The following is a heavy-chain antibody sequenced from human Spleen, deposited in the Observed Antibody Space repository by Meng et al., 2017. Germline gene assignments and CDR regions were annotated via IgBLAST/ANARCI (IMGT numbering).Heavy chain of an antibody. Sequence: VRMVESGVGVVKPGGYLRLSCAASGFTFSDYYMIWIRQAPEKGLEWISFISPSGTTIYYTDSVRGRFTISRDNTKNSLYLEMNSLRAEDTAVYYCAKAIDRPGSFYYFDQWGQGTLVTVSS. CDR2: ISPSGTTI. CDR3: AKAIDRPGSFYYFDQ. CDR1: GFTFSDYY. D-gene: IGHD2/OR15-2a*01. V-gene: IGHV3-11*01. J-gene: IGHJ4*02.